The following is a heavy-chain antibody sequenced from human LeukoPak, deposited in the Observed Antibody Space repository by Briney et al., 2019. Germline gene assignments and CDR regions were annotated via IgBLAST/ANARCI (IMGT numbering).Heavy chain of an antibody. CDR3: ATLSSGHSQGDY. V-gene: IGHV4-59*01. CDR2: IYYSGST. D-gene: IGHD6-19*01. J-gene: IGHJ4*02. Sequence: PSETLSLTCTVSGGSISSYHWSWIRQPPGKGLEWIGYIYYSGSTNYNPSFKSRVTISVDTSKNQFSLKLRSVTAADTAVYYCATLSSGHSQGDYWGQGTLVTVSS. CDR1: GGSISSYH.